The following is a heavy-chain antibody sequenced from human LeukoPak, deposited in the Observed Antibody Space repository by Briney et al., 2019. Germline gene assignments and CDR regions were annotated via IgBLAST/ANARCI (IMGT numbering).Heavy chain of an antibody. CDR3: ARDLNGGYGDYSGAFDI. V-gene: IGHV4-30-2*01. J-gene: IGHJ3*02. D-gene: IGHD4-17*01. Sequence: SQTLSLTCAVSGGSISSGGYSWSWIRQPPGKGLEWIGYIYHSGSTYYNPSLKSRVTISVDRSKNQFSLKLSSVTAADTAVYYCARDLNGGYGDYSGAFDIWGQGTMVTVSS. CDR2: IYHSGST. CDR1: GGSISSGGYS.